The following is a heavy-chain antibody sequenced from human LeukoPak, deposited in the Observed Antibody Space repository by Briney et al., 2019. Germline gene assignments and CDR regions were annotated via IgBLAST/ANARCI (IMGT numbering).Heavy chain of an antibody. V-gene: IGHV3-74*01. CDR1: GFTSSNYW. CDR2: INSDGSTT. D-gene: IGHD3-22*01. Sequence: GGSLRLSCAASGFTSSNYWMHWVRQAPGKGLVWVSRINSDGSTTSYADSVKGRFTISRDNAKNTLYLQMNSLRAEDTAVYYCARDRYYYDSSGTYYFDYWGQGTLVTVSS. J-gene: IGHJ4*02. CDR3: ARDRYYYDSSGTYYFDY.